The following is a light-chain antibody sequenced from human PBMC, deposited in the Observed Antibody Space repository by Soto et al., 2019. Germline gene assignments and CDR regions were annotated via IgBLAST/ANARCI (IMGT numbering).Light chain of an antibody. V-gene: IGKV3-20*01. J-gene: IGKJ5*01. CDR1: QRVYSN. CDR3: QQYGGSPIT. CDR2: GAS. Sequence: EILVTQSKDTLSVSPGESATLSCRASQRVYSNLAWYQQRPGQAPRLLISGASNRATGIPDRFSGSGSGTDFTLTISRLEPDDFALYFCQQYGGSPITFGLGTRLENK.